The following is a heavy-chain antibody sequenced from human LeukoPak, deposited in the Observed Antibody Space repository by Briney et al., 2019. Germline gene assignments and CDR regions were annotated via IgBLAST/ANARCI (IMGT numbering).Heavy chain of an antibody. CDR3: AKDIGSSSWYHYYYYGMDV. CDR1: GFTFDDYA. D-gene: IGHD6-13*01. CDR2: ISWNSGSI. J-gene: IGHJ6*02. Sequence: GRSLRLSCAASGFTFDDYAMHWVRQAPGKGLEWVSGISWNSGSIGYADSVKGRFTIPRDNAKNSLYLQMNSLRAEDTALYYCAKDIGSSSWYHYYYYGMDVWGQGTTVTVSS. V-gene: IGHV3-9*01.